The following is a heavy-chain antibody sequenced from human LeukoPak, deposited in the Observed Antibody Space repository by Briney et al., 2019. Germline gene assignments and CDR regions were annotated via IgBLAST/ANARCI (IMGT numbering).Heavy chain of an antibody. CDR1: GYTFSGYY. CDR2: INPNSGGT. V-gene: IGHV1-2*02. CDR3: GRLPGYSTSRGHY. J-gene: IGHJ4*02. D-gene: IGHD6-13*01. Sequence: ASGKVSCKGSGYTFSGYYIHWVRQAPGQGLEWMGWINPNSGGTNYAQKFQDRVAMTRDTSINTAYMELSRLRSDDTAMYYCGRLPGYSTSRGHYWGQGTLVTVSS.